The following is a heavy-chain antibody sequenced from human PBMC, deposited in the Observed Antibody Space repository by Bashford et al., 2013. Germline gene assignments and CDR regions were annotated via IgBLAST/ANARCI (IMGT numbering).Heavy chain of an antibody. V-gene: IGHV1-2*02. CDR3: AKRDFSSSSGHYGDFDY. Sequence: VASVKVSCKASGYSFTDYYMNWVRQAPGQGLEWMGWINPNSGGTNYAQKFQGRVTMTSDTSISTAYVELSRLRSDDTAVYYCAKRDFSSSSGHYGDFDYWGQGTLVTVSS. D-gene: IGHD6-13*01. J-gene: IGHJ4*02. CDR1: GYSFTDYY. CDR2: INPNSGGT.